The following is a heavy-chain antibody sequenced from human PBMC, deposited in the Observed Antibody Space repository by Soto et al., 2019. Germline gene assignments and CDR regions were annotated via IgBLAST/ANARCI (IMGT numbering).Heavy chain of an antibody. Sequence: GGSLRLSCAASGFIFSGSAIHWVRQASGKGLEWVGRIRSRANNFATSSAASVKGRFTFSRDDSKNTAYLQMNTLKPEDTAVYYCARGQGAAIGDYYYHGMDVWGRGT. CDR2: IRSRANNFAT. CDR3: ARGQGAAIGDYYYHGMDV. J-gene: IGHJ6*02. D-gene: IGHD2-2*02. V-gene: IGHV3-73*01. CDR1: GFIFSGSA.